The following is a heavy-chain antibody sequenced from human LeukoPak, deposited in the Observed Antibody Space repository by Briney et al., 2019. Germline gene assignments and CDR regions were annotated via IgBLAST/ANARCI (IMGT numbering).Heavy chain of an antibody. CDR1: GYTFTGYY. V-gene: IGHV1-2*02. J-gene: IGHJ3*02. Sequence: ASVKVPCKGSGYTFTGYYIHWVRQAPGQGLEWMGWTSPNSGAIKYAQKFQGRVTMTRDKSISTVYMELDTVTSDDTAVFYCARDRGAAAGHDAFDIWGQGTMVTVSS. CDR2: TSPNSGAI. CDR3: ARDRGAAAGHDAFDI. D-gene: IGHD3-10*01.